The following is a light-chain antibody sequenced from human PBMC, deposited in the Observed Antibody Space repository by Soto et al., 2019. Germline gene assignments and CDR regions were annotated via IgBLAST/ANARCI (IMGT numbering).Light chain of an antibody. CDR3: QQRSNWPPQWT. Sequence: IVLTQSPGTLSLSPGERATLSCRASQSVTSSFLAWYQQKPGQTPRLVIYGASSRATGIPDRFSGSGSGIDFTLTISSLEPEDFAVYYCQQRSNWPPQWTFGQGTKV. CDR2: GAS. V-gene: IGKV3D-20*02. J-gene: IGKJ1*01. CDR1: QSVTSSF.